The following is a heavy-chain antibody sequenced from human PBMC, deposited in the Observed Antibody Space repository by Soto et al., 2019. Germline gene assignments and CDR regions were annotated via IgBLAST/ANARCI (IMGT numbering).Heavy chain of an antibody. D-gene: IGHD1-1*01. J-gene: IGHJ5*02. V-gene: IGHV2-5*01. Sequence: GPPPVNPTQTLPLTCTFSGFSLSTSGVGVGWIRQPPGKALEWLALIYWNDDKRYSPSLKSRLTITKDTSKNQVVLTMTNMDPVDTATYYWAHRKGKWNDNWFDPWVQGTLVTVSS. CDR2: IYWNDDK. CDR3: AHRKGKWNDNWFDP. CDR1: GFSLSTSGVG.